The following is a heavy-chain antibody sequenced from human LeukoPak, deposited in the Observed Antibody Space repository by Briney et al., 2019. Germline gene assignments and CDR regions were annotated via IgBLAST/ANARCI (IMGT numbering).Heavy chain of an antibody. Sequence: ASVKVSCKASGYTFTSYGVSWVRQAPGQGLEWMGWISTYTGDTNYTQKLQGRLTMTTDTSASTAFMELRSLTSDDTAVYYCTRATIPAAGIDYWGQGTLLTVSS. V-gene: IGHV1-18*01. J-gene: IGHJ4*02. D-gene: IGHD6-13*01. CDR1: GYTFTSYG. CDR2: ISTYTGDT. CDR3: TRATIPAAGIDY.